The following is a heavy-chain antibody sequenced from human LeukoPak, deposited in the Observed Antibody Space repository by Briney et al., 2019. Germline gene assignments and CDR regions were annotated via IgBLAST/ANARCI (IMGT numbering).Heavy chain of an antibody. V-gene: IGHV4-59*08. CDR3: ARHRRAGGSCDY. J-gene: IGHJ4*02. CDR1: GGSSNNYY. CDR2: TYYTGNT. D-gene: IGHD2-15*01. Sequence: SETLSLTCTVSGGSSNNYYWIWIRQPPGKGLEWIGHTYYTGNTNYNPSFKSRVTISVDTTKDQVFLKLTSVTAADTAVYFCARHRRAGGSCDYWGQGTLVTVSS.